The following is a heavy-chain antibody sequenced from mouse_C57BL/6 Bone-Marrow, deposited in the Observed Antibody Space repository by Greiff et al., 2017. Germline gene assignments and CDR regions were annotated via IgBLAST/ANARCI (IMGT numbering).Heavy chain of an antibody. CDR2: ISAGGSYT. Sequence: EVKLVESGGGLVKPGGSLKLSCAASGFTFSSYAMSWVRQTPEKRLEWVATISAGGSYTYYPDNVKGRFTISRDNAKNNLYLQIRHLKSEDKAVYYCARHLGIYDYWGQGTTLTVSS. D-gene: IGHD1-3*01. CDR3: ARHLGIYDY. J-gene: IGHJ2*01. V-gene: IGHV5-4*03. CDR1: GFTFSSYA.